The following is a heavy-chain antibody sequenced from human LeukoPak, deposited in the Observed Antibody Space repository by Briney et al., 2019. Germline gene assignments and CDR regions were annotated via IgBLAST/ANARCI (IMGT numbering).Heavy chain of an antibody. CDR1: GYSFTSYW. J-gene: IGHJ5*02. Sequence: GESLKISCQGSGYSFTSYWIGWVRQMPGKGLEWMGIIYPGDSDIRYNPSFEGQVTISVDKSISTAYLQWSSLKASDTAMYYCARRRAGAGSWGFDPWGQGTLVTVSS. D-gene: IGHD6-13*01. CDR3: ARRRAGAGSWGFDP. CDR2: IYPGDSDI. V-gene: IGHV5-51*01.